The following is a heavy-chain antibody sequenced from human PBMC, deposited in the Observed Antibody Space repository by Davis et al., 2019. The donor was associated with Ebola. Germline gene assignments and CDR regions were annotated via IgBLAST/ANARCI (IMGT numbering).Heavy chain of an antibody. V-gene: IGHV3-30*18. CDR1: GFVFRDFG. CDR3: AKDISYYDSSGPFDY. CDR2: ISYDGSNK. D-gene: IGHD3-22*01. J-gene: IGHJ4*02. Sequence: GESLKISCVASGFVFRDFGVHWVRQAPGKGLEWVALISYDGSNKKYVDSVKGRFTISRDNSKNTLYLQMNSLRPEDTALYYCAKDISYYDSSGPFDYWGQGTLVTVSS.